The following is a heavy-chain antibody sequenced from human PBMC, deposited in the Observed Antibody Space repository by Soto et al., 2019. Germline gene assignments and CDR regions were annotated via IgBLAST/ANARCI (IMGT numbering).Heavy chain of an antibody. Sequence: SETLSLTCSVSGGSISSSGYYWGWVRQPPGRGLEWIGYIYYGGSPYYNPSLKSRVTISVDTSKNQFSLNLSSVTAADTAVYYCAVPAASVAGASGTYYYYGMDVWGQGTTVTVSS. CDR1: GGSISSSGYY. D-gene: IGHD6-19*01. V-gene: IGHV4-39*01. CDR2: IYYGGSP. J-gene: IGHJ6*02. CDR3: AVPAASVAGASGTYYYYGMDV.